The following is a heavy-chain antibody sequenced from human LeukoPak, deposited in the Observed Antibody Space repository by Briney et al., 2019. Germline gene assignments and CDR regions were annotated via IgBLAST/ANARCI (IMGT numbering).Heavy chain of an antibody. V-gene: IGHV3-23*01. Sequence: HTGGSLRLSCAASGFTFSSYAMSWVRQAPGKGLEWVSAISDSGGSTYYADSVKGRFTISRDNSKNTLYLQMNSLRAEDTAVYYCAKGHRSAAAVFLNWFDPWGQGTLVTVSS. J-gene: IGHJ5*02. CDR3: AKGHRSAAAVFLNWFDP. D-gene: IGHD6-13*01. CDR2: ISDSGGST. CDR1: GFTFSSYA.